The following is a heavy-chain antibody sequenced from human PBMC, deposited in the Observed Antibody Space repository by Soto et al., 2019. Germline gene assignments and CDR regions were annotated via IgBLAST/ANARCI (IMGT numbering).Heavy chain of an antibody. CDR3: ARVPHHDYALDV. Sequence: SETLSLTSTVSGGSISSYYWSWIRQPPGKGLEWIGYIYYSGSTDYNPSLKSRVTISIDTSKNQFSLKLSSVTAADTAVYYCARVPHHDYALDVWGQGTTVTVSS. V-gene: IGHV4-59*01. CDR2: IYYSGST. CDR1: GGSISSYY. J-gene: IGHJ6*02.